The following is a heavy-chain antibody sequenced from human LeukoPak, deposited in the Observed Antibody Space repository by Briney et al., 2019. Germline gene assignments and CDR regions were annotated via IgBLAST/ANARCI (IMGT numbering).Heavy chain of an antibody. D-gene: IGHD6-19*01. J-gene: IGHJ6*02. CDR2: ISAYNGNT. Sequence: ASVNVSCKASGYTFTSYGISWVRQAPGQGLEGMGWISAYNGNTNYAQKLQDRDTMTTDTRTSKAYMELRSLRSDDTAVYYCAKMRIEQQWLVNYYYYYGMDVWGQGTTVTVSS. CDR1: GYTFTSYG. V-gene: IGHV1-18*01. CDR3: AKMRIEQQWLVNYYYYYGMDV.